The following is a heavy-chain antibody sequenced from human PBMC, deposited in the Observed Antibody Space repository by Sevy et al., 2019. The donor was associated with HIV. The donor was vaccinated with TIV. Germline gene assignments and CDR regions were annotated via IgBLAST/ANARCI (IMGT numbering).Heavy chain of an antibody. Sequence: GGSLRLSCAASGFTFSNYAMSWVRQAPGKGLEWVSSISRSGGSTYYADSVKGRFTISRDNSKNKLDLQMNSLRAEDTAVYYCAKVDVVVPVADYGLDVWGQGTTVTVSS. D-gene: IGHD2-2*01. V-gene: IGHV3-23*01. CDR1: GFTFSNYA. J-gene: IGHJ6*02. CDR3: AKVDVVVPVADYGLDV. CDR2: ISRSGGST.